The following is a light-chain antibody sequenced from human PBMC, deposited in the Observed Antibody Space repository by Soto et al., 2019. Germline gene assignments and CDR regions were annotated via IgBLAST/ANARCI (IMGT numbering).Light chain of an antibody. V-gene: IGLV2-23*02. CDR1: SSDVGSYNL. J-gene: IGLJ1*01. CDR3: CSYAGSSPYV. CDR2: EVS. Sequence: QSVLTQPASVSGSPGQSITISCTGTSSDVGSYNLVSWYQQHPGKAPKLMIYEVSKRPSGVSNRFSGSKSGNTASLTIYGLQAEDEADYYCCSYAGSSPYVFGTGTKLTVL.